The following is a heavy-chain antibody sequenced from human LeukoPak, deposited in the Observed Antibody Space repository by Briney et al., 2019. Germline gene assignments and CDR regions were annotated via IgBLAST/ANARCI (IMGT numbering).Heavy chain of an antibody. CDR2: IWYDGSNK. V-gene: IGHV3-33*06. J-gene: IGHJ4*02. CDR1: GFTFSSYG. Sequence: PGGSLRLSCAASGFTFSSYGMHWVRQPPGKGLEWVAVIWYDGSNKYYADPVKGRFTTSRDNSKNTLYLQMNSLRAEDTAVYYCAKGTYGSGCYYMYYWGQGTLVTVSS. D-gene: IGHD3-10*01. CDR3: AKGTYGSGCYYMYY.